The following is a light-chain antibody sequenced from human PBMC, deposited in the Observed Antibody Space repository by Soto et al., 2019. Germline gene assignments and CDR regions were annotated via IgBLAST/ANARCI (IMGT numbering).Light chain of an antibody. CDR1: QSVTSNS. Sequence: IVLTQSPGTLSLSPGESATLSCRASQSVTSNSLAWYQQKPGQAPRLLIYAASSRAAAIPDRFSASGSGTDFTLIINRLEPEDFAVYYCQHYSSSLWTFGQGTKVEIK. V-gene: IGKV3-20*01. CDR3: QHYSSSLWT. J-gene: IGKJ1*01. CDR2: AAS.